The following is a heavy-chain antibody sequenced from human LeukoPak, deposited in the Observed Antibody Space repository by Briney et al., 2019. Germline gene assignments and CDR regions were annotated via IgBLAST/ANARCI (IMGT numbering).Heavy chain of an antibody. J-gene: IGHJ4*02. CDR3: ARGKSSDCTCIDY. D-gene: IGHD2-21*02. V-gene: IGHV3-53*01. Sequence: PGGSLRLSCAASGFTVSSKYMSWVRQAPGKGLEWVSVIHGDGSTYYADSVKGRFTISRDNSKNTLYLQMNSLRAEVTAVYYCARGKSSDCTCIDYWGQGTLVTVSS. CDR2: IHGDGST. CDR1: GFTVSSKY.